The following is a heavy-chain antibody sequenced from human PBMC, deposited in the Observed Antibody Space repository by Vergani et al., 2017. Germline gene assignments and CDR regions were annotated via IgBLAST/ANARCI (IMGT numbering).Heavy chain of an antibody. CDR1: GFTVTNYA. CDR3: VRDRYECKRPDNGRLLGH. V-gene: IGHV3-33*01. D-gene: IGHD5-12*01. Sequence: QVQLVESGGGVVQPGRSLRLSCVMSGFTVTNYAIFWVRQAPGKGLEWVSVIWHDGGNKHFADSVAGRFAISRDDSKKTVYLEMTNLRAEDTALYYCVRDRYECKRPDNGRLLGHWGQGTRVTVSS. J-gene: IGHJ4*02. CDR2: IWHDGGNK.